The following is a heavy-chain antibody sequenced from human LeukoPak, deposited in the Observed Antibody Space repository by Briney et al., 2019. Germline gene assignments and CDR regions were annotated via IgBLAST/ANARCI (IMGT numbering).Heavy chain of an antibody. D-gene: IGHD6-19*01. CDR2: IYSGGST. Sequence: GGSLRLSCAASGFTFSSYGMHWVRQAPGKGLEWVSVIYSGGSTYYADSVKGRFTISRHNSKNTLYLQMNSLRAEDTAVYYCARAPEWLIFDYWGQGTLVTVSS. V-gene: IGHV3-53*04. J-gene: IGHJ4*02. CDR1: GFTFSSYG. CDR3: ARAPEWLIFDY.